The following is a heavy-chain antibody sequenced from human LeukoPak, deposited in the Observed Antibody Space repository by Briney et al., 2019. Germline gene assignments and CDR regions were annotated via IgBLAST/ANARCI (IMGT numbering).Heavy chain of an antibody. CDR3: AREWYYYYYMDV. CDR2: ISSSSRSI. CDR1: GFTFSSYA. Sequence: GGSLRLSCAASGFTFSSYAMSWVRQAPGKGLEWVSYISSSSRSIYYADSVEGRFTISRDNAKNSLYLQMNSLRAEDTAVYYCAREWYYYYYMDVWAKGPRSPSP. V-gene: IGHV3-48*04. J-gene: IGHJ6*03.